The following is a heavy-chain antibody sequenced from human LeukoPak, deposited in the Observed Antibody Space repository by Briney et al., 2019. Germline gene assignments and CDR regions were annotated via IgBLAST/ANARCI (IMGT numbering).Heavy chain of an antibody. J-gene: IGHJ4*02. Sequence: PSQTLSLTCTVSGGSISSGSYYWSWIRQPAGKGLEWIGGIYTSESTNYNPSLKSRVTISVDTSKNQFSLKLSSVTAADTAVYYCARALGYDSSGYLPSFDYWGQGTLVTVSS. D-gene: IGHD3-22*01. CDR2: IYTSEST. CDR3: ARALGYDSSGYLPSFDY. V-gene: IGHV4-61*02. CDR1: GGSISSGSYY.